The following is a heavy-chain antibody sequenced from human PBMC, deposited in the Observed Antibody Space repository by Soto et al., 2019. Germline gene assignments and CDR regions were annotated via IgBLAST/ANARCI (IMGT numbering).Heavy chain of an antibody. CDR3: ARGGGGTTSLKLPF. J-gene: IGHJ4*02. Sequence: GASVKVSCKASGYTFTSYGISWVRQAPGQGLEWMGWISAYNGNTNYAQNLQGRVTMTTDTSTTTAYMELRSLRSDDTAVYYCARGGGGTTSLKLPFWGQGTLVTVSS. V-gene: IGHV1-18*01. D-gene: IGHD1-7*01. CDR1: GYTFTSYG. CDR2: ISAYNGNT.